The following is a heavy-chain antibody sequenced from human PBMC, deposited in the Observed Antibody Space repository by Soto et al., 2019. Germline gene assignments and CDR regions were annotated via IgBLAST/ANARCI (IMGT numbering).Heavy chain of an antibody. CDR3: AIQLKEYCSGGVCYGVHAFDI. V-gene: IGHV1-18*01. D-gene: IGHD2-15*01. CDR1: GYTFTNYG. J-gene: IGHJ3*02. CDR2: ITAYNGDT. Sequence: QVQLVQSGAEVKKPGASVKVSCKASGYTFTNYGISWVRQAPGQGLEWMGWITAYNGDTKYAQKFQGRVTMTTDTSTSRGYMELRSLRSDDTAVYSCAIQLKEYCSGGVCYGVHAFDIWGKGTMVTVSS.